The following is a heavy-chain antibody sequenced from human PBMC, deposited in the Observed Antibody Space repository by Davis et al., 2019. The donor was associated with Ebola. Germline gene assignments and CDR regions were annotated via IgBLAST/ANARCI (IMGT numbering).Heavy chain of an antibody. V-gene: IGHV4-59*01. CDR3: ARDREDGGNSRPDWYFDL. J-gene: IGHJ2*01. Sequence: PSETLSLTCTVSGGSISSYYWSWIRQPPGKGLEWIGYIYYSGSTNYNPPLKSRVTISVDTSKNQFSLKLSSVTAADTAVYYCARDREDGGNSRPDWYFDLWGRGTLVTVSS. CDR1: GGSISSYY. CDR2: IYYSGST. D-gene: IGHD4-23*01.